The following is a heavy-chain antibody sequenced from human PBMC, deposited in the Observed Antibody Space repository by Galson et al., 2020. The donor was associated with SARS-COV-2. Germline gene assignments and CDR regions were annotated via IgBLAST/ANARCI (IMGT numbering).Heavy chain of an antibody. CDR3: ARVGHYDILTGYYGGTFDI. J-gene: IGHJ3*02. Sequence: ASVTVSCQASGYTFTSYYMHWVRQAPGQGLEWLGIITPSGGSTSYAQKFQGRVTMTRDTSTSTVYMELSSLRSEDTAVYYCARVGHYDILTGYYGGTFDIWGQGTMVTVSS. CDR1: GYTFTSYY. V-gene: IGHV1-46*01. CDR2: ITPSGGST. D-gene: IGHD3-9*01.